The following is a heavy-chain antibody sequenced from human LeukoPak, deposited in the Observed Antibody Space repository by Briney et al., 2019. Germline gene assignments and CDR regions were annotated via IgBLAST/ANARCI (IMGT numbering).Heavy chain of an antibody. Sequence: GSLRLSCAASGFTVSSNYMSWVRQAPGKGLEWVSVIYSGGSTYYADSVKGRFTISRDNSKNTLYLRVNSLRAEDTAVYYCASPTMGLDAFDIWGQGTMVTVSS. CDR2: IYSGGST. CDR3: ASPTMGLDAFDI. J-gene: IGHJ3*02. D-gene: IGHD3-10*01. V-gene: IGHV3-66*01. CDR1: GFTVSSNY.